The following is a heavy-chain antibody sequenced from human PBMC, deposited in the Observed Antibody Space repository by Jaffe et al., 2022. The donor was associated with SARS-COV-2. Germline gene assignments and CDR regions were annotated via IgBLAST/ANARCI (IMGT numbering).Heavy chain of an antibody. D-gene: IGHD2-8*01. J-gene: IGHJ4*02. Sequence: EVQLLESGGGLVQPGGSLRLSCAASGFTFSLYAMTWVRQAPGKGLEWVSAISGGGDNTYYADSVKARFTISRDNSKSTLFLQMNSLRAEDTAIYYCAKDLFGMAIAVQFDYWGQGTLVTVSS. CDR2: ISGGGDNT. CDR3: AKDLFGMAIAVQFDY. V-gene: IGHV3-23*01. CDR1: GFTFSLYA.